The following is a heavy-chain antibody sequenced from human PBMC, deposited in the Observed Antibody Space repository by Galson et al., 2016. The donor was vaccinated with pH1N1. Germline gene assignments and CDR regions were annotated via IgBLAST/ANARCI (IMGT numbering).Heavy chain of an antibody. D-gene: IGHD1-7*01. J-gene: IGHJ3*02. CDR3: ARDQAIELSDAFDI. CDR2: ISSSSSYI. Sequence: SLRLSCAASGITFSRYSMNWVRQAPGKGLEWVSSISSSSSYIYYADSVRGRFTISRDNAKNSLYLQMNSLRAEDTAVYYCARDQAIELSDAFDIWGQGTMVTVSS. V-gene: IGHV3-21*01. CDR1: GITFSRYS.